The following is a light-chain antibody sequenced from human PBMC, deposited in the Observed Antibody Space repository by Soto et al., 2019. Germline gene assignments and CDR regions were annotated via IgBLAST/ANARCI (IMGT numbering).Light chain of an antibody. J-gene: IGKJ5*01. CDR2: NAS. V-gene: IGKV3-11*01. CDR1: QSVSTF. CDR3: QQRGDWPPIT. Sequence: EIVLTQTPATLSLSPGERAILSCRASQSVSTFLAWFQQKPGQPPRLLIYNASNRTTGIPARFSGSGSGTDFILTISSLEPEDFAVYYCQQRGDWPPITFGQGTRLEIK.